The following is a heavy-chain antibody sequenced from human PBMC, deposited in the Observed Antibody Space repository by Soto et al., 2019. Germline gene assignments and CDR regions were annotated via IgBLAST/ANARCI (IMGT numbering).Heavy chain of an antibody. CDR3: AREGRWRSLDY. CDR2: IIPIFGTA. V-gene: IGHV1-69*13. Sequence: SMKVSCKTAGGTFSSYAISWLRQATGQGLEWMGGIIPIFGTANYAQKFQGRVTSTADESTSTAYMELSSLRSEDTAVYYCAREGRWRSLDYWGQGTLVTVSS. CDR1: GGTFSSYA. J-gene: IGHJ4*02. D-gene: IGHD1-1*01.